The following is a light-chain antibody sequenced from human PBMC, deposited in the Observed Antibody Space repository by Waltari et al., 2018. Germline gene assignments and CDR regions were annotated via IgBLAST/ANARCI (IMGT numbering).Light chain of an antibody. CDR1: QYVSSSY. Sequence: ESVLTQSPRTLSLSPGERATLSCRPSQYVSSSYLACYQQKPGQAPRLLIYGASFRASGIPERFSGSGSGTDFTLTISRLEPEDFAVFYCLQYGSPPFTFGPGTKVEIK. CDR3: LQYGSPPFT. CDR2: GAS. J-gene: IGKJ3*01. V-gene: IGKV3-20*01.